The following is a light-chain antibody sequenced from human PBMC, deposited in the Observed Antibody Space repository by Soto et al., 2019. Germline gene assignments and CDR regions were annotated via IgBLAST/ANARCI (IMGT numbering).Light chain of an antibody. V-gene: IGLV2-14*01. CDR3: SSYTSSTTRV. J-gene: IGLJ1*01. CDR1: SSDVGDYNY. CDR2: DVS. Sequence: QSALTQPASVSGSPGQSITISCAGTSSDVGDYNYVSWYQQHPGKAPKLMIYDVSNRPSGVSNRFSGSKSGSTASLTISGLQAEDEADYYCSSYTSSTTRVFGTRTKLTVL.